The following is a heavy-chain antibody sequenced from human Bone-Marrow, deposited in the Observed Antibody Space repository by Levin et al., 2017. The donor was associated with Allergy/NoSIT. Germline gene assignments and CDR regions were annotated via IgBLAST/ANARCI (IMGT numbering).Heavy chain of an antibody. Sequence: GGSLRLSCAASGFTFSDHYMSWIRQAPGKGLEWVSYISNSGSYTNYADSVKGRFTISRDNAKNSLYLQMNSLRAEDTAVYYCASDLKSGSGSYIYWGQGTLVTVSS. J-gene: IGHJ4*02. D-gene: IGHD3-10*01. V-gene: IGHV3-11*05. CDR3: ASDLKSGSGSYIY. CDR2: ISNSGSYT. CDR1: GFTFSDHY.